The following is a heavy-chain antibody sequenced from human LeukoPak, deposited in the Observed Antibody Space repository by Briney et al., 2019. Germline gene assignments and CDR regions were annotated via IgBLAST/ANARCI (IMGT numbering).Heavy chain of an antibody. J-gene: IGHJ6*02. D-gene: IGHD1-1*01. Sequence: GGSLRLSCAASGFTFSSYAMSWVRQAPGKGLEGVSAISGSGGSTYYADSVKGRFTISRDNSKNTLYLQMNSLRAEDTAVYYCAKENGIGYYYGMDVWGQGTTVTVSS. CDR2: ISGSGGST. CDR1: GFTFSSYA. V-gene: IGHV3-23*01. CDR3: AKENGIGYYYGMDV.